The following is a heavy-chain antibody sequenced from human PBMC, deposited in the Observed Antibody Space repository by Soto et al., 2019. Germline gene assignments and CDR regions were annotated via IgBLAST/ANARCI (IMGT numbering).Heavy chain of an antibody. Sequence: PSETLSLTCTVSGGSISIGGYYWSWIRQHPGKGLEWIGYIYYSGSTYYNPSLKSRVTISVETSKNQFSLKLSSVTAADTAVYYCARVEDYGDYYFDYWGQGTFVTVSS. J-gene: IGHJ4*02. D-gene: IGHD4-17*01. V-gene: IGHV4-31*03. CDR3: ARVEDYGDYYFDY. CDR1: GGSISIGGYY. CDR2: IYYSGST.